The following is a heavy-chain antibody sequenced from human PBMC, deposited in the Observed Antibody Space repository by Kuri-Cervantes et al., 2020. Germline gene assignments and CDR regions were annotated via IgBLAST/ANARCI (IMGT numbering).Heavy chain of an antibody. J-gene: IGHJ4*02. D-gene: IGHD4-17*01. CDR2: IYRGGST. CDR3: ARVEPRYGDFFDY. CDR1: GFTVSDNY. V-gene: IGHV3-53*01. Sequence: GESLKISCAASGFTVSDNYMTWVRQAPGKGLEWVSIIYRGGSTYYADSVKGRLTISRDNSKNTLFLQMNSLRAEDTAVYYCARVEPRYGDFFDYWGQGTLVTVSS.